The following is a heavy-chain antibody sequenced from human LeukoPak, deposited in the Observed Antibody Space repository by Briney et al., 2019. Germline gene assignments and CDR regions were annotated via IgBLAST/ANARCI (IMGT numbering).Heavy chain of an antibody. V-gene: IGHV4-34*01. Sequence: SETLSLTCAVYGGSFSGYYWSWIRQPPGKGLEWIGEINHSGSTNYNPSLKSRVTISVDTSKNQFSLKLSSVTAADTAVYHCATPYSSSTAFDIWGQGTMVTVSS. CDR3: ATPYSSSTAFDI. CDR1: GGSFSGYY. D-gene: IGHD6-6*01. J-gene: IGHJ3*02. CDR2: INHSGST.